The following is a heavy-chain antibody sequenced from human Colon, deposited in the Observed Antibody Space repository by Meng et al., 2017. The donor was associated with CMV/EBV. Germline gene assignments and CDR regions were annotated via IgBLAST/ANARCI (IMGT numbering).Heavy chain of an antibody. CDR2: IDPKSGGT. D-gene: IGHD1-26*01. CDR1: GYRFTTYY. Sequence: QGQLVQSGAEVKKPGASVKVSCKASGYRFTTYYLHWVRQSPGQGLEWMGWIDPKSGGTKYAQKFQARFTMTRDTSINTVCMELTSLTSDDTAVYSCVRDPATTYYYDFWGQGTRVTVSS. CDR3: VRDPATTYYYDF. J-gene: IGHJ4*02. V-gene: IGHV1-2*02.